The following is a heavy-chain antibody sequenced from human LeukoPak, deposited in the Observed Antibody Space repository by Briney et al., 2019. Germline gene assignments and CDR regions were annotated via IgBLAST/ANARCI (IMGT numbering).Heavy chain of an antibody. CDR3: AKNYYRSGTYYPNYFDY. CDR1: GFTFSSYG. Sequence: GGSLRLSCAASGFTFSSYGMHWVRQAPGKGLEWVAFIRYDGNKVDYADSVKGRFTISRDNSKNTLYLQMNSLRPDDTAVYYCAKNYYRSGTYYPNYFDYWGQGALVAVSS. CDR2: IRYDGNKV. J-gene: IGHJ4*02. V-gene: IGHV3-30*02. D-gene: IGHD3-10*01.